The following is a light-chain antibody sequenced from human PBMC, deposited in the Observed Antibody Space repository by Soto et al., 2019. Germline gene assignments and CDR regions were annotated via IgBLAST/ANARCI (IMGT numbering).Light chain of an antibody. CDR3: HQYSFWPYT. CDR1: QSISSN. Sequence: EIVMTQSPATLSVSQGERATLSCRASQSISSNLAWYQQKPGQAPRLLIYGASTRATGIPARFSGSGSGTEFTLTISSLQSEDFAVYYCHQYSFWPYTFGQGTKLEIK. J-gene: IGKJ2*01. V-gene: IGKV3-15*01. CDR2: GAS.